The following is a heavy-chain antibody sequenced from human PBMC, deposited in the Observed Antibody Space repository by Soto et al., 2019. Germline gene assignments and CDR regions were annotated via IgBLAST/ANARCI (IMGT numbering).Heavy chain of an antibody. Sequence: ASVKVSCKASGYTFTSYAMHWVRQAPGQRLEWMGWINAGNGNTKYSQKFQGRVTITRDTSASTAYMELSSLRAEDTAVYYCAKEIRSNNHLTRQHAYYYYGMDVWGQGTTVTVSS. D-gene: IGHD1-20*01. CDR1: GYTFTSYA. CDR3: AKEIRSNNHLTRQHAYYYYGMDV. J-gene: IGHJ6*02. CDR2: INAGNGNT. V-gene: IGHV1-3*01.